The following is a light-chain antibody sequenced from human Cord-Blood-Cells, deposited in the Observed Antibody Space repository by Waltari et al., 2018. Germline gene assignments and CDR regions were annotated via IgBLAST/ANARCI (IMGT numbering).Light chain of an antibody. V-gene: IGKV1-39*01. Sequence: DIQMTQSQSSLSASVGDSGTITCRASQSISSYLHWYQQKPGKAPKLLIYAASSLQSGVPSRFSGSGSGTDFTLTISSLQPEDFATYYCQQSYSTPHTFGQGTKLEIK. CDR3: QQSYSTPHT. J-gene: IGKJ2*01. CDR1: QSISSY. CDR2: AAS.